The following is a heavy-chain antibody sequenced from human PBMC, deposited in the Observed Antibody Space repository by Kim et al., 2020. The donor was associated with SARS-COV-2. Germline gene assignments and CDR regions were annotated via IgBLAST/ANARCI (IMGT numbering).Heavy chain of an antibody. CDR1: GFTFSSYA. V-gene: IGHV3-30*04. CDR2: ISYDGSNK. J-gene: IGHJ4*02. Sequence: GGSLRLSCAASGFTFSSYAMHWVRQAPGKGLEWVAVISYDGSNKYYADSVKGRFTISRDNSKNTLYLQMNSLRAEDTAVYYCARDGLRHIVVVTAEYFDYWGQGTLVTVSS. CDR3: ARDGLRHIVVVTAEYFDY. D-gene: IGHD2-21*02.